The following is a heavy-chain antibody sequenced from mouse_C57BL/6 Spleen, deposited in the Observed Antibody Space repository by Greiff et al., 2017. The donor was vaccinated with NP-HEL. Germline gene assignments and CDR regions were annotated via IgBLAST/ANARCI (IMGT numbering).Heavy chain of an antibody. CDR2: ISSGSSTI. CDR1: GFTFSDYG. CDR3: ARDYGSSYDWYFDV. V-gene: IGHV5-17*01. J-gene: IGHJ1*03. D-gene: IGHD1-1*01. Sequence: EVKLVESGGGLVKPGGSLKLSCAASGFTFSDYGMHWVRQAPEKGLEWVAYISSGSSTIYYADTVKGRFTISRDNAKNTLFLQMTSLRVEDTAMYYCARDYGSSYDWYFDVWGTGTTVTVSS.